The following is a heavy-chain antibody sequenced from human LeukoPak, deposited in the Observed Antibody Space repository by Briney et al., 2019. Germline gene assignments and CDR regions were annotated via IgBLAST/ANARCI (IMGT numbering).Heavy chain of an antibody. V-gene: IGHV1-2*02. CDR1: GYTFTGYY. CDR3: ARNYYDSSGYLNNWFDP. J-gene: IGHJ5*02. D-gene: IGHD3-22*01. Sequence: GASVKVSCKASGYTFTGYYMHWVRQAPGQGLEWMGWINSNSGGTNYAQKFQGRVTMTRDTSISTAYMELSRLRSDDTAVYYCARNYYDSSGYLNNWFDPWGQGTLVTVSS. CDR2: INSNSGGT.